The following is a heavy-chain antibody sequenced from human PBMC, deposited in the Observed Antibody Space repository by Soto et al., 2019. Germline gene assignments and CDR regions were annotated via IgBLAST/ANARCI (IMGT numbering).Heavy chain of an antibody. CDR1: GVTFSSFS. J-gene: IGHJ6*03. Sequence: EVQLVESGGGLVKPGGSLRLSCAASGVTFSSFSFNWVRQAPGKGLEWVSFILSSSGSIYYADSVKGRFTISRDNAKKSLYLQMNSLKDEDTAVYYCARDSVEQLVRRGFYYYYMDVWGKGTTVTVSS. V-gene: IGHV3-21*01. CDR3: ARDSVEQLVRRGFYYYYMDV. CDR2: ILSSSGSI. D-gene: IGHD6-6*01.